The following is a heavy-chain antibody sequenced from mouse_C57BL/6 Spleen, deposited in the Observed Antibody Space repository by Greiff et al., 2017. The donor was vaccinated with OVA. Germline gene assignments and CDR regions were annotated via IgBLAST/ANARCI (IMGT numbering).Heavy chain of an antibody. J-gene: IGHJ3*01. V-gene: IGHV1-19*01. CDR2: INPYNGGT. CDR3: ARGESSDDSTTWFAY. D-gene: IGHD2-4*01. CDR1: GYTFTDYY. Sequence: EVKLQESGPVLVKPGASVKMSCKASGYTFTDYYMNWVKQSHGKSLEWIGVINPYNGGTSYNQKFKGKATLTVDKSSSTAYMELNSLTSEDSAVYYCARGESSDDSTTWFAYWGQGTLVTVSA.